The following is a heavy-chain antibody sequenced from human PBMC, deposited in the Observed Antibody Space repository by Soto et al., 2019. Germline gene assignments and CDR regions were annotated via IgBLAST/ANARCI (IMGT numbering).Heavy chain of an antibody. CDR3: ERGWGVYGGFWFDP. CDR2: ISPYSGNT. J-gene: IGHJ5*02. Sequence: ASVKVSCTASGYTFTGYYMHWVRQAPGQGLEWMGWISPYSGNTNYAQKLQGRVTMTTDTSTSTAYMELRSLRSDDTAVYYCERGWGVYGGFWFDPWGKGTLVTVSS. V-gene: IGHV1-18*04. D-gene: IGHD4-17*01. CDR1: GYTFTGYY.